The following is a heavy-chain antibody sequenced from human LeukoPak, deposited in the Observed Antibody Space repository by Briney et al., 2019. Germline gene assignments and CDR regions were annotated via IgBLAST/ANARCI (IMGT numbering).Heavy chain of an antibody. D-gene: IGHD2-15*01. J-gene: IGHJ6*02. Sequence: GGSLRLSCAASGFTVSSNYMSWVRQAPGKGLEWVAVISYDGSNKYYADSVKGRFTISRDNSKNTLYLQMNSLRAEDTAVYYCAKVLIPYYCSGGSCYPVYYYYGMDVWGQGTTVTVSS. V-gene: IGHV3-30*18. CDR3: AKVLIPYYCSGGSCYPVYYYYGMDV. CDR1: GFTVSSNY. CDR2: ISYDGSNK.